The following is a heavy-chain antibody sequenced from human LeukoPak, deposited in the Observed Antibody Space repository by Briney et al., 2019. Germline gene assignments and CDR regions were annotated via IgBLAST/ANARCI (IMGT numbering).Heavy chain of an antibody. V-gene: IGHV4-38-2*02. CDR3: ARDFFKYGSGSFHDY. CDR2: VLHSGSS. CDR1: GFPISADFY. D-gene: IGHD3-10*01. J-gene: IGHJ4*02. Sequence: SETLSLTCSVSGFPISADFYWGWIRQSPGQGLEWIGSVLHSGSSHYNPSLKSRVTMAIDTSKNQVSLNLRSVTAADSAIYYCARDFFKYGSGSFHDYWGQGILVTVSS.